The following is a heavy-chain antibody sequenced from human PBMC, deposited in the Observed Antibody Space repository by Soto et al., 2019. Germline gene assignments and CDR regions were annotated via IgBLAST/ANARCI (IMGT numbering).Heavy chain of an antibody. CDR1: GFTLSRYA. D-gene: IGHD6-19*01. CDR3: ARTDSSGDAFDI. V-gene: IGHV3-23*01. J-gene: IGHJ3*02. CDR2: ISGSGGST. Sequence: GGSLRLSCAASGFTLSRYAMSWVRQATGKGLEWVSAISGSGGSTYYADSVKGRFTISRDNSKNTLYLQMNSLRADDTAVYYCARTDSSGDAFDIWGQGTMVTVSS.